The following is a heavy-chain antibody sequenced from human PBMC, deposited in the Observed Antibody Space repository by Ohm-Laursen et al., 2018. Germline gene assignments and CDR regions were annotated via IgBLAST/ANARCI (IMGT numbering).Heavy chain of an antibody. J-gene: IGHJ4*02. CDR1: GGSFSNYY. V-gene: IGHV4-34*01. CDR3: ARNDSSGYYYEY. D-gene: IGHD3-22*01. CDR2: INHSGST. Sequence: GTLSRTCAVYGGSFSNYYWSWIRQPPGKGLEWIGEINHSGSTNYNPSLKSRVTISIDTSKNQFSLELSSVTAADTALYYCARNDSSGYYYEYWGQGTLVTVSS.